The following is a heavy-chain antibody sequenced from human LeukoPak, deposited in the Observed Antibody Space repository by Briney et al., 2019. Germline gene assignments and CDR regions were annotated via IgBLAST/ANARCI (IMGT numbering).Heavy chain of an antibody. CDR3: ARALSHQEPFNFDY. J-gene: IGHJ4*02. CDR2: INHSGST. CDR1: GGSFSGYY. Sequence: SETLSLTCAVYGGSFSGYYWSWIRQPPGKGLEWIGEINHSGSTNYNPSLKSRVTISVDTSKNQFSLKLSSVTAADTAVYYCARALSHQEPFNFDYWGQGTLVTVSS. V-gene: IGHV4-34*01.